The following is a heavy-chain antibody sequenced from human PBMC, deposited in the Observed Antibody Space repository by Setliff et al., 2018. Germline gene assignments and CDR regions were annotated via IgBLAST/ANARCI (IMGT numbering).Heavy chain of an antibody. CDR2: ISSSGSTI. D-gene: IGHD3-10*01. CDR3: ASVPYYGSGRPLDY. Sequence: GGSLRLSCAASGFTFSDYYMSWIRQAPGKGLEWVSYISSSGSTIYYADSVKGRFTISRDNAKNSLYLQMNSRRAEETAVYYCASVPYYGSGRPLDYWGQGTLVTVSS. J-gene: IGHJ4*02. V-gene: IGHV3-11*04. CDR1: GFTFSDYY.